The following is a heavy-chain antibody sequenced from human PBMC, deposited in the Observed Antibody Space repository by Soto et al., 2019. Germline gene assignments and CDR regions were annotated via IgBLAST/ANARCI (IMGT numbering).Heavy chain of an antibody. J-gene: IGHJ4*02. Sequence: PSETLSLTCTVSGGSNSSYYWTWIRQPPGKGLEWIGHIYHSGSTNYNPSLKSRVTISVDTSKNRSSLKVTSVTAADTAIYYCARAYYDSWSGYFDYWGQGTLVTVSS. CDR1: GGSNSSYY. V-gene: IGHV4-59*01. CDR2: IYHSGST. CDR3: ARAYYDSWSGYFDY. D-gene: IGHD3-3*01.